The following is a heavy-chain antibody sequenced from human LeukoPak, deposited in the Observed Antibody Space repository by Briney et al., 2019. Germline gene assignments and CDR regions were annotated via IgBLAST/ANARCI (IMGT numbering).Heavy chain of an antibody. J-gene: IGHJ6*04. CDR2: ISSSSSYI. V-gene: IGHV3-21*01. CDR3: ARGGDSSFDV. CDR1: GFTFSSYS. Sequence: GGSLRLSCAAYGFTFSSYSMNWDRQAPGKGMEWVAAISSSSSYIYYAASVKGRFTISRDNAKNSLYLQMNSLRAEDTAVYYCARGGDSSFDVWGKGTTVTVSS. D-gene: IGHD6-13*01.